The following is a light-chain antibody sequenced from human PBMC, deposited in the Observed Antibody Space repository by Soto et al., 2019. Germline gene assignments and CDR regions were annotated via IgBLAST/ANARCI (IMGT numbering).Light chain of an antibody. CDR1: SSNIGAGYD. Sequence: QSALTQPPSASGAPGQRVTISCTGSSSNIGAGYDVHWYQQLPGTAPKLLIYGNSNRPSGVPDRFSGSKSGTSASLAITGLQAEDEADYYCQSYDSSLSGSVFGGGTQLTVL. CDR2: GNS. V-gene: IGLV1-40*01. CDR3: QSYDSSLSGSV. J-gene: IGLJ2*01.